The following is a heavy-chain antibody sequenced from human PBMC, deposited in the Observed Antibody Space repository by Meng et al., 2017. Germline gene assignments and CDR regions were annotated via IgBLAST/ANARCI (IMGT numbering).Heavy chain of an antibody. Sequence: SVKVSCKASGGTFSSYAISWVRQAPGQGLEWMGGIIPIFGTANYAQKFQGRVTITADESTSTAYMELSSLRSEDTAVYYCARGMIRPADAFDIWGQGTMVTVSS. D-gene: IGHD3-16*01. CDR1: GGTFSSYA. CDR3: ARGMIRPADAFDI. V-gene: IGHV1-69*13. CDR2: IIPIFGTA. J-gene: IGHJ3*02.